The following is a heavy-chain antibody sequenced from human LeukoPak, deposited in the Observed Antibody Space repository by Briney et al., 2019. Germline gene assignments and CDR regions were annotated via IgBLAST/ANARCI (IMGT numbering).Heavy chain of an antibody. CDR3: SRASGYGLDV. J-gene: IGHJ6*02. CDR1: GGSISNFY. CDR2: LAYSGST. D-gene: IGHD7-27*01. V-gene: IGHV4-59*01. Sequence: PSETLSLTCTVSGGSISNFYCNWIRRPPGKGQEWIGYLAYSGSTNSNPSLKSRVTMSSDRAKKQFSLKLKSVTAADTAVYYCSRASGYGLDVWGQGTTVTVSS.